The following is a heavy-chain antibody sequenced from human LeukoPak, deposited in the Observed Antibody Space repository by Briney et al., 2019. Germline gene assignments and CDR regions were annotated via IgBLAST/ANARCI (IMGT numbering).Heavy chain of an antibody. D-gene: IGHD3-22*01. CDR3: AKDSDYYDSSGYGDY. CDR2: IRYDGSNK. Sequence: GGSLRLSCAASGFTFSTYGMHWVRQAPGKGLEWVAFIRYDGSNKYYADSVKGRFTISRDNSENTLYLQMNSLRAEDTAVYYCAKDSDYYDSSGYGDYWGQGTLVTVSS. V-gene: IGHV3-30*02. J-gene: IGHJ4*02. CDR1: GFTFSTYG.